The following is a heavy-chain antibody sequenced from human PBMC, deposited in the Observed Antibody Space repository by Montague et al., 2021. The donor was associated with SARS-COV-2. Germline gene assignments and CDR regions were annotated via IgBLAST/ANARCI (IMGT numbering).Heavy chain of an antibody. CDR3: AREQEDERGDFDY. J-gene: IGHJ4*02. CDR2: ISDSGST. D-gene: IGHD3-16*01. Sequence: TLSLTCTVSGGSISSGDYYWTWIRQHPGKGLEWIGYISDSGSTYYNPSLKSRISMSADPSKNQFSLKVNSVTAADTAVYYCAREQEDERGDFDYWGPGTLVTVSS. V-gene: IGHV4-31*03. CDR1: GGSISSGDYY.